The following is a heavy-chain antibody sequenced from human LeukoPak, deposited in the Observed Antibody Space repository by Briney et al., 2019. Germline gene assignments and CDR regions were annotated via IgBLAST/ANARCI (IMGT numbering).Heavy chain of an antibody. CDR3: ARGPPWYFDL. CDR2: INGDGGST. Sequence: PGGSLKLSCAASGFTFSSYWMHWVRQAPGKGLVWVSRINGDGGSTAYADSVKGRFTISRDNAKNTLYLQVNSLTAEDTAVYYCARGPPWYFDLWGRGTLVTVSS. J-gene: IGHJ2*01. D-gene: IGHD6-25*01. V-gene: IGHV3-74*01. CDR1: GFTFSSYW.